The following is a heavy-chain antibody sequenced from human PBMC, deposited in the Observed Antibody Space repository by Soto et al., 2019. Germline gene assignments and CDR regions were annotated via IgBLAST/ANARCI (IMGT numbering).Heavy chain of an antibody. D-gene: IGHD3-10*01. CDR2: INHSGST. CDR1: GGSFSGYY. Sequence: QVQLQQWGAGLLKPSETLSLTCAVYGGSFSGYYWSWIRQPPGKGLEWIGEINHSGSTNYNPSLKSRVTISVDTSKNQLSLKLSSVTAADTAVYYCARGRNRGVRGVLPAYWGQGTLVTVSS. V-gene: IGHV4-34*01. CDR3: ARGRNRGVRGVLPAY. J-gene: IGHJ4*02.